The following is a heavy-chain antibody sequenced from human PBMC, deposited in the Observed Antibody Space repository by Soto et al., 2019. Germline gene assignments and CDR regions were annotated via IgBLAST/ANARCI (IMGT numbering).Heavy chain of an antibody. Sequence: SETLSLTCAVSGGSISSSNWWSWVRQPPGKGLEWIGEIYHSGSTNYNPSLKSRVTISVDKSKNQFSLKLSSVTAADTAVYYCARVSSTSTVYYYYGMDVWGQGTTVT. CDR2: IYHSGST. V-gene: IGHV4-4*02. CDR3: ARVSSTSTVYYYYGMDV. CDR1: GGSISSSNW. D-gene: IGHD2-2*01. J-gene: IGHJ6*02.